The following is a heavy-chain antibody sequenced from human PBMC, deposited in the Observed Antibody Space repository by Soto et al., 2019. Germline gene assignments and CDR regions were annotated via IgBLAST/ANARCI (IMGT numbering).Heavy chain of an antibody. CDR2: ISSSSSYI. CDR3: ARDLSKGLTDSSGYHTSYYYYYGMDV. J-gene: IGHJ6*02. Sequence: GGSLRLSCAASGFTFSSYSMNWVRQAPGKGLEWVSSISSSSSYIYYADSVKGRFTISRDNAKNSLYLQMNSLRAEDTAVYYCARDLSKGLTDSSGYHTSYYYYYGMDVWGQGTTVTVSS. CDR1: GFTFSSYS. V-gene: IGHV3-21*01. D-gene: IGHD3-22*01.